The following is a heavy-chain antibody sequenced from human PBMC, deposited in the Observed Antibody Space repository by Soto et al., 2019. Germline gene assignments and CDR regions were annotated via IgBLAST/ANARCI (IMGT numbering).Heavy chain of an antibody. CDR1: GGTFSSYA. J-gene: IGHJ5*02. D-gene: IGHD2-15*01. V-gene: IGHV1-69*01. CDR3: ARGGCSGGSCYSEWFDP. Sequence: QVQLVQSGAEVKKPGSSVKVSCKASGGTFSSYAISWVRQAPGQGLELMGGIIPIFGTANYAQKFQGRVTITADESTSTAYMELSSLRSEDTAVYYCARGGCSGGSCYSEWFDPWGQGTLVTVSS. CDR2: IIPIFGTA.